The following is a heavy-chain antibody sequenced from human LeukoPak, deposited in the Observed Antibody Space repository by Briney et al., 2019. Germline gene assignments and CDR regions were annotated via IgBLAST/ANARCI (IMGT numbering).Heavy chain of an antibody. CDR3: TRRVLGTTAFDY. D-gene: IGHD4-11*01. Sequence: GGSLRISCGATGFSLSNAWMSWVRQAPGKGPSWVGRIRSKANSYATAYAASVKGRFTISRDDSKNTAYLQMNSLKTEDTAVYYCTRRVLGTTAFDYWGQGTLVTVSS. V-gene: IGHV3-73*01. CDR2: IRSKANSYAT. J-gene: IGHJ4*02. CDR1: GFSLSNAW.